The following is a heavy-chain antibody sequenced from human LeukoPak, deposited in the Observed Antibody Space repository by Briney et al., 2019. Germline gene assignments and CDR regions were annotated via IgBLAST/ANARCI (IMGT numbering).Heavy chain of an antibody. CDR3: TRLGYGDESGY. D-gene: IGHD4-17*01. V-gene: IGHV3-49*04. Sequence: GGSLRLSCTASGFTFGDYAMSWVRQAPGKGLEWVGFIRSKAYGGTTEYAASVKGRFTISRDDSKSIAYLQMNSLKTEDTAVYYCTRLGYGDESGYWGKGTLVAVSS. CDR1: GFTFGDYA. J-gene: IGHJ4*02. CDR2: IRSKAYGGTT.